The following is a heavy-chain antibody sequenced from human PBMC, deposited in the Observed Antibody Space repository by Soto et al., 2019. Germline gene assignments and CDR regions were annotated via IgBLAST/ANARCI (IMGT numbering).Heavy chain of an antibody. D-gene: IGHD3-22*01. CDR1: GDSISTFY. J-gene: IGHJ4*02. CDR2: VYYTGST. Sequence: SETLSLTCTVSGDSISTFYWGWMRQSPGKELKWIGYVYYTGSTNYNPSLKSRVTISVDRSKNQFSLKLTSANAADTAVYYCARGRTVRNYADDSSDYFYFFDYWGQGTQVTVSS. CDR3: ARGRTVRNYADDSSDYFYFFDY. V-gene: IGHV4-59*01.